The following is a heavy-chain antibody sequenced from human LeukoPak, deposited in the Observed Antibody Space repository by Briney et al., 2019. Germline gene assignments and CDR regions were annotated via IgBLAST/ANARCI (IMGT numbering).Heavy chain of an antibody. D-gene: IGHD4-11*01. CDR3: ARDRPYGSVDY. CDR2: IYSGGST. CDR1: GFTFSSNY. J-gene: IGHJ4*02. V-gene: IGHV3-66*01. Sequence: GGSLRLSCAASGFTFSSNYMSWVRQAPGKGLEWVSVIYSGGSTYYADSVKGRFTISRDNTKNTLYLQMNSLRAEDTAVYYCARDRPYGSVDYWGQGTLVTVSS.